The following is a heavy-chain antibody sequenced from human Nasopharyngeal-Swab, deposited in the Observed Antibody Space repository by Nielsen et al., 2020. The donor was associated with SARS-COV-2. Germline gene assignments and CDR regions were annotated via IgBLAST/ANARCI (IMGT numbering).Heavy chain of an antibody. V-gene: IGHV5-10-1*01. J-gene: IGHJ4*02. D-gene: IGHD1-7*01. CDR1: GYSFTSYW. CDR2: IDPSDSYT. Sequence: KVSCKGSGYSFTSYWISWVRQMPGKGLEWMGRIDPSDSYTNYSPSFQGHVTISAGKSISTAYLQWSSLKASDTAMYYCARFSSGTIPSVDYWGQGTLVTVSS. CDR3: ARFSSGTIPSVDY.